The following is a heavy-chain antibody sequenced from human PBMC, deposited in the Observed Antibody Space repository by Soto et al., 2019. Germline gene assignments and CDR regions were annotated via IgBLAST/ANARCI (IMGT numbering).Heavy chain of an antibody. CDR2: ISGSGGST. D-gene: IGHD6-19*01. Sequence: GGSLRLSCAASGFTFSSYAMSWVRQAPGKGLEWVSAISGSGGSTYYADSVKGRFTISRDNSKNTLYPQMNSLRAEDTAVYYCAKNGGLQWLLRSYFDYWGQGTLVTVSS. J-gene: IGHJ4*02. CDR3: AKNGGLQWLLRSYFDY. V-gene: IGHV3-23*01. CDR1: GFTFSSYA.